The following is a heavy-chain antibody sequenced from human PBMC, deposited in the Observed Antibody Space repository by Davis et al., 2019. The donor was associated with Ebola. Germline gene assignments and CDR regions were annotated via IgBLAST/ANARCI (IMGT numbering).Heavy chain of an antibody. V-gene: IGHV4-30-2*01. CDR1: GGSISSGGYF. J-gene: IGHJ5*02. Sequence: MPSETLSLTCTVSGGSISSGGYFWSWIRQHPGKGLEWIGYIHHSGGTFYKPSLKSRVTISLDRSKNQFSLKLSSVTAADTAVYYCARSRDANNDLPFPNYFDPWGQGTQVTVSS. CDR3: ARSRDANNDLPFPNYFDP. CDR2: IHHSGGT. D-gene: IGHD5-24*01.